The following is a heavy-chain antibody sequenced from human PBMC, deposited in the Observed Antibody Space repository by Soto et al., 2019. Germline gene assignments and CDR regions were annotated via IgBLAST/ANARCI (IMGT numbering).Heavy chain of an antibody. CDR2: IIPIFGTA. CDR1: GGTFSSYS. V-gene: IGHV1-69*01. CDR3: ARDGVRHSGGIEY. J-gene: IGHJ4*02. D-gene: IGHD2-8*01. Sequence: QVQLVQSGAEVKKPGSSVKVSCKASGGTFSSYSINWVRQAPGQGLEWMGEIIPIFGTANYAQKFKGRVTITADESTSTAYMELSSLRSDDTAVYYWARDGVRHSGGIEYWGQGTLVTVSS.